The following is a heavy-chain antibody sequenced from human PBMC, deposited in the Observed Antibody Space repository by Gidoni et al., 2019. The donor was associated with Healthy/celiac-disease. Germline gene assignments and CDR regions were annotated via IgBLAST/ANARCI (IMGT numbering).Heavy chain of an antibody. V-gene: IGHV4-34*01. CDR2: INHSGST. CDR1: GGSFSGYY. Sequence: QVQLQQWGAGLLKPSEPMSLTCAVYGGSFSGYYWSWIRQPPGKGLEWIGEINHSGSTNYNPSLKSRVTISVDTSKNQFSLKLSSVTAADTAVYYCARGGKVVIAIRAHAFDIWGQGTMVTVSS. J-gene: IGHJ3*02. CDR3: ARGGKVVIAIRAHAFDI. D-gene: IGHD2-21*01.